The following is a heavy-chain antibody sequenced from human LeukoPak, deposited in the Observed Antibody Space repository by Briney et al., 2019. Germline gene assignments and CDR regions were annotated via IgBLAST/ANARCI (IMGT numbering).Heavy chain of an antibody. D-gene: IGHD2-15*01. J-gene: IGHJ5*02. CDR2: IIPIFGTA. Sequence: GASVKVSCKASGGTFSSYAMSWVRQAPGQGLEWMGGIIPIFGTANYAQKFQGRVTITTDESTSTAYMELSSLRSEDTAVYYCARGRYSVGFDPWGQGTLVTASS. CDR3: ARGRYSVGFDP. V-gene: IGHV1-69*05. CDR1: GGTFSSYA.